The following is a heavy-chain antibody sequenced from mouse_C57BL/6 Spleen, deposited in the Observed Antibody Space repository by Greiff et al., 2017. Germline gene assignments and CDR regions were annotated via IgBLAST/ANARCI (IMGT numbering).Heavy chain of an antibody. CDR2: ISDGGSYT. V-gene: IGHV5-4*01. J-gene: IGHJ4*01. CDR3: AREGQLRLRGSAMDY. Sequence: EVKLVESGGGLVKPGGSLKLSCAASGFTFSSYAMSWVRQTPEKRLEWVATISDGGSYTYYPDNVKGRFTISRDNAKNNLYLQMSHLKSEDTAMYYCAREGQLRLRGSAMDYWGQGTSVTVSS. CDR1: GFTFSSYA. D-gene: IGHD3-2*02.